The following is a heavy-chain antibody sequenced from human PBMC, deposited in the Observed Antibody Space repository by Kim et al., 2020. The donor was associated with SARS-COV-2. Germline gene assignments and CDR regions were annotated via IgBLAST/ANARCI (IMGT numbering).Heavy chain of an antibody. CDR3: AKESGSGSYYGWTYYYYGMVV. CDR1: GFTFSSYG. V-gene: IGHV3-30*18. D-gene: IGHD3-10*01. J-gene: IGHJ6*02. Sequence: GGSLRLSCAASGFTFSSYGMHWVRQAPGKGLEWVAVISYDGSNKNYADSVKGRFTISRDKSKNTLYLQMNSLRAEDTAVYYCAKESGSGSYYGWTYYYYGMVVWGQGPTVTVSS. CDR2: ISYDGSNK.